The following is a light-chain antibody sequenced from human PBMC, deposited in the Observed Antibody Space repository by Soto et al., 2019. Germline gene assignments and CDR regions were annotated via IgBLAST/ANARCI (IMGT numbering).Light chain of an antibody. J-gene: IGLJ1*01. Sequence: QSALTQPASVSGSPGHSITISCTGTSSDVGGYIYVSWYQQHPGKAPKLMIYDVTDRPSGVSNRFSGSKSGNTASLTISGLQAEDEADYYCSSYTSSGTLVFGTGTKVTVL. CDR2: DVT. CDR1: SSDVGGYIY. V-gene: IGLV2-14*01. CDR3: SSYTSSGTLV.